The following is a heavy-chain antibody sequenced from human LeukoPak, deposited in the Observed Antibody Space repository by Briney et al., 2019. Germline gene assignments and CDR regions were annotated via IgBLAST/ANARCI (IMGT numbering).Heavy chain of an antibody. Sequence: PGGSLRLSCAASGFTFSSYAMHWVRQAPGKGLEYVSAISSNGGSTYYANSVKGRFTISRDNSKNTLYLQMGSLRAEDMAVYYCARVAVVVITEYYFDYWGQGTLVTVSS. CDR1: GFTFSSYA. J-gene: IGHJ4*02. V-gene: IGHV3-64*01. CDR3: ARVAVVVITEYYFDY. CDR2: ISSNGGST. D-gene: IGHD3-22*01.